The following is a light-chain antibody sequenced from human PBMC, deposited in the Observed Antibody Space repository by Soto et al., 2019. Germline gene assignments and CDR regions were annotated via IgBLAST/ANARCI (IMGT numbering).Light chain of an antibody. V-gene: IGLV1-44*01. CDR3: AAWDDRLNGPSYV. CDR2: TNN. J-gene: IGLJ1*01. CDR1: TSNIGSNP. Sequence: QSVLTQPPSVSGTPGQTVTISCSGSTSNIGSNPVNWYQQLPGTAPRLLISTNNQRPSGVPDRFSGSRSGTSASLAISGLQSEDEAYYYCAAWDDRLNGPSYVFGTWTKVTVL.